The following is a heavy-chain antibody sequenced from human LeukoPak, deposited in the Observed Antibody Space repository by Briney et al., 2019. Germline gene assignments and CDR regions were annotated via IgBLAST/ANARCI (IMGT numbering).Heavy chain of an antibody. CDR3: ARDRGDFWTGYYTNYFDY. CDR2: ISDSSTTI. Sequence: GGSLRLSCAASRFTFSSHNMHWIRQAPGKGLEWVSYISDSSTTIYYADSVKGRFTISRDNARNSLYLQMNSLRAEDTAVYYCARDRGDFWTGYYTNYFDYWGQGTLVTVSS. D-gene: IGHD3/OR15-3a*01. V-gene: IGHV3-48*01. CDR1: RFTFSSHN. J-gene: IGHJ4*02.